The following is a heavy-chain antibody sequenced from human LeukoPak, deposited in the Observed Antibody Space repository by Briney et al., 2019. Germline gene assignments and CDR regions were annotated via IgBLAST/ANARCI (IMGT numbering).Heavy chain of an antibody. J-gene: IGHJ3*02. CDR2: MNSDGSST. CDR3: ARESLGGGSSWYSGFDI. Sequence: GGSLRLSCAASGFTFSTYWMHWVRQAPGKGLVWVSRMNSDGSSTTSADSVKGRFTISRDNAKNTLYLQMNSLRAEDTAVYYCARESLGGGSSWYSGFDIWGQGTMVTVSS. V-gene: IGHV3-74*01. CDR1: GFTFSTYW. D-gene: IGHD6-13*01.